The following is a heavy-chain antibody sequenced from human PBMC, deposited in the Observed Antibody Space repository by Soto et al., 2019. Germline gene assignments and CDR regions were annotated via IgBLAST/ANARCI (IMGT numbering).Heavy chain of an antibody. J-gene: IGHJ4*02. CDR1: GDGVSSNSAA. Sequence: SQTLSLTCAISGDGVSSNSAAWNWIRQSPSRGLEWLGRTYYRSQWLNDYADSVKSRITIKPDTSKNQFSLELDSVTPEETAVYYCEREQGYYHDSSGPLDYWGLGTLVTVSS. CDR2: TYYRSQWLN. D-gene: IGHD3-22*01. V-gene: IGHV6-1*01. CDR3: EREQGYYHDSSGPLDY.